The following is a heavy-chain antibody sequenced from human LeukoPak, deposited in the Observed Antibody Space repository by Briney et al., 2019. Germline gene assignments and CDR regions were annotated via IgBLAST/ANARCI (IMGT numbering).Heavy chain of an antibody. V-gene: IGHV3-23*01. D-gene: IGHD3-22*01. Sequence: PGGSLRLSCEASGFTFRNYAMNWVRQAPGKGLEWVPTISGGGDDTFYADSVKGRFSISRDNSKNTVYLEMNSLRAEDMAVYYCAKDGLGIVVPIKGILDHWGQGTLVTVSS. CDR3: AKDGLGIVVPIKGILDH. J-gene: IGHJ4*02. CDR1: GFTFRNYA. CDR2: ISGGGDDT.